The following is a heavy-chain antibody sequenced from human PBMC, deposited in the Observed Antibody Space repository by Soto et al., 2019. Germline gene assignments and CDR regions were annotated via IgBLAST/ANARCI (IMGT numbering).Heavy chain of an antibody. CDR3: ARDYLMGYYYDSSGRFDI. CDR1: GGTFSSYA. Sequence: SVKVSCKASGGTFSSYAISWVRQAPGQGLEWMGGIIPIFGTANYAQKFQGRVTITADESTSTAYMELSSLRSEDTAVYYCARDYLMGYYYDSSGRFDIWGQGTMVTVSS. J-gene: IGHJ3*02. V-gene: IGHV1-69*13. D-gene: IGHD3-22*01. CDR2: IIPIFGTA.